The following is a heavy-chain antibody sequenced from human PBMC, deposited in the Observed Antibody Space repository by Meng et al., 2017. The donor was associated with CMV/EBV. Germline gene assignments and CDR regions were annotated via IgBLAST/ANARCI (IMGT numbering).Heavy chain of an antibody. D-gene: IGHD2-2*02. CDR2: IYWNDDK. J-gene: IGHJ4*02. CDR1: GFSLSTSGVG. V-gene: IGHV2-5*01. Sequence: SGPTLVKPTQTLTLTCTFSGFSLSTSGVGVGWIRQPPGKALEWLALIYWNDDKRYIPSLKSRLTITKDTSKNQVVLTMTNMDPVDTATYYCARQHLYCSSTSCYIVLDYWGQGTLVTVSS. CDR3: ARQHLYCSSTSCYIVLDY.